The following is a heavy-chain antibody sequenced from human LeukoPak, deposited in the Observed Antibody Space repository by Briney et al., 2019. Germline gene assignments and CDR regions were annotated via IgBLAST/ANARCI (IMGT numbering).Heavy chain of an antibody. D-gene: IGHD3-10*01. CDR1: GYSFTSYW. CDR3: ARPSTPYGSGSYYDWFDP. J-gene: IGHJ5*02. V-gene: IGHV5-51*01. Sequence: GESLQISCQGSGYSFTSYWIGWVRQMPGKGLEWMGIIYPGDSDTRYSPSFQGQVTISADKSISTAYLQWSSLKASDTAMYYCARPSTPYGSGSYYDWFDPWGQGTLVTVSS. CDR2: IYPGDSDT.